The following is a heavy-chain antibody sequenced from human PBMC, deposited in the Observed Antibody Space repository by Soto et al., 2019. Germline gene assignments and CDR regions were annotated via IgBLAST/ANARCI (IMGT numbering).Heavy chain of an antibody. CDR2: ISEAGSEK. D-gene: IGHD3-10*01. Sequence: GGSLRLSCAASGFTVSSYAMSWVRQAPGKGLEWVANISEAGSEKHYLDSVKGRFTISRDNAKNSVFLQMNSLRVEDTAVYYCVRARGLARAWGQGTLVTVSS. V-gene: IGHV3-7*01. CDR3: VRARGLARA. CDR1: GFTVSSYA. J-gene: IGHJ5*02.